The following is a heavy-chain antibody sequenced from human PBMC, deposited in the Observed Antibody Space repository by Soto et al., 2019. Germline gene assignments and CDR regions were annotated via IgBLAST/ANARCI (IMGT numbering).Heavy chain of an antibody. D-gene: IGHD4-17*01. Sequence: TLSLTCTVSGGSISSYYWSWIRQPPGKGLEWIGYIYYSGSTNYNPSLKSRVTISVDTSKNQFSLKLSSVTAADTAVYYCARDRYGDYVLDYWGQGTLVTVSS. CDR2: IYYSGST. J-gene: IGHJ4*02. CDR1: GGSISSYY. V-gene: IGHV4-59*01. CDR3: ARDRYGDYVLDY.